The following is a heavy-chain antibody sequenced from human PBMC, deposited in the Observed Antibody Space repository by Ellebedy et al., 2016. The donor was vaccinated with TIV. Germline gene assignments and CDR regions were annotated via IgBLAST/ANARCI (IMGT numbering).Heavy chain of an antibody. CDR3: TRDEGVYGSGSYNY. CDR2: IRSKAYGGTT. V-gene: IGHV3-49*04. Sequence: PGGSLRLSCTASGFTFGDYAMSWVRQAPGKGLEWVGFIRSKAYGGTTEYAASVKGRFTISRDDSKSIAYLQMNSLKTEDTAVYYCTRDEGVYGSGSYNYWGQGTLVTVSS. J-gene: IGHJ4*02. D-gene: IGHD3-10*01. CDR1: GFTFGDYA.